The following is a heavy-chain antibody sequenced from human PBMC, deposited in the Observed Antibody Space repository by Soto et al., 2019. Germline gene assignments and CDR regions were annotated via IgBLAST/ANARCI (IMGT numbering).Heavy chain of an antibody. CDR1: GGNFIDYA. CDR2: IIPIIATA. J-gene: IGHJ4*02. D-gene: IGHD3-22*01. CDR3: SVSYDIRGEYPYSVDY. Sequence: QVQLVQSGAEVKKPGSSVRVSCEASGGNFIDYAFSWVRQAPGQGLEWMGGIIPIIATADYAQKFQGRVTITAYESTRTAYMEVTSLTSEDTAVYCCSVSYDIRGEYPYSVDYWGQGTPVTVSS. V-gene: IGHV1-69*01.